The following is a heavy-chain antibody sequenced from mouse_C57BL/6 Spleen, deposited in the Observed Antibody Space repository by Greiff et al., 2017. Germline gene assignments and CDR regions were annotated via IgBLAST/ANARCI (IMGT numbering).Heavy chain of an antibody. CDR2: LGPANGNT. CDR1: GFHIKNTY. D-gene: IGHD1-1*01. V-gene: IGHV14-3*01. Sequence: VQLMESVAELVRPGASVKLSCTASGFHIKNTYMHWVKQTPDKGLEWIGRLGPANGNTKYAPKFQGTATITADTASNTAYLQLSRLTSVDTASYYCAIADNDDSSYDYAMDYWGQGTSVTVAS. CDR3: AIADNDDSSYDYAMDY. J-gene: IGHJ4*01.